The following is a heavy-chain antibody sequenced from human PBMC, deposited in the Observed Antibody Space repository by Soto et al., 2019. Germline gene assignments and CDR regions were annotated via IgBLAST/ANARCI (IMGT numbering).Heavy chain of an antibody. V-gene: IGHV1-69*02. CDR3: ARVSGEARAFDI. Sequence: QVQLVQSGAEVKKPGSSVKVSCKASGGTFSSYTISWVRQAPGQGLEWMGRIIPILGIANYAQKFQGRVTITADKSTCTAYMELSSLRSEDTAVYYCARVSGEARAFDIWGQGTMVTVSS. CDR1: GGTFSSYT. D-gene: IGHD1-26*01. J-gene: IGHJ3*02. CDR2: IIPILGIA.